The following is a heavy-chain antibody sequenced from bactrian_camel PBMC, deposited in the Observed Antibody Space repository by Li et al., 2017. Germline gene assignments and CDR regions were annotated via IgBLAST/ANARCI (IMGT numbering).Heavy chain of an antibody. J-gene: IGHJ4*01. CDR1: GYSSNTFC. CDR2: IGIDGRT. D-gene: IGHD7*01. Sequence: HVQLVESGGGSVQLGASLRLSCSASGYSSNTFCMGWFRRVPGLEREGVAGIGIDGRTAYADSVKGRFTISQDKAKSIVYLQMNSLQPEDTGVYSCAAVSCPRGVVVAAADQYEHWGQGTQVTVS. V-gene: IGHV3S9*01. CDR3: AAVSCPRGVVVAAADQYEH.